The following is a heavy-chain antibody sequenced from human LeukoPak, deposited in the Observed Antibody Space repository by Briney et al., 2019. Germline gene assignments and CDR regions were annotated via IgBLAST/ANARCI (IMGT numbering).Heavy chain of an antibody. J-gene: IGHJ5*02. CDR1: GYTFTSYA. Sequence: ASVKVSCKASGYTFTSYAMHWVRQPPGQRLEWMGWINAGNGNTKYSQKFQGRVTITRDTSASTAYMELSSLRSEDTAVYYCAREYDSSGYYSGFDPWGQGTLVIVSS. CDR2: INAGNGNT. V-gene: IGHV1-3*01. CDR3: AREYDSSGYYSGFDP. D-gene: IGHD3-22*01.